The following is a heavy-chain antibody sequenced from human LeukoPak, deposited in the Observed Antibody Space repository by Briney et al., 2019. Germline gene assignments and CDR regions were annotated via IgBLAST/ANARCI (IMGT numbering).Heavy chain of an antibody. V-gene: IGHV4-59*08. D-gene: IGHD1-14*01. CDR1: GGSISSYY. J-gene: IGHJ4*02. Sequence: KASETLSLTCTVSGGSISSYYWSWIRQPPGKGLEWLGYIYYSGNTNYNPSLKSRVTISVDTSKNQFSLKLNSVTAADTAVYYCARHAPSPHSGNHAYWGQGTLVAVSS. CDR3: ARHAPSPHSGNHAY. CDR2: IYYSGNT.